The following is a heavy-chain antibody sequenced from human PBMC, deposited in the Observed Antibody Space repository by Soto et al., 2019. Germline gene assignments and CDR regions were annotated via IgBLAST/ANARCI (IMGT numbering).Heavy chain of an antibody. CDR2: IYHSGST. CDR3: ARSNSGNYYEVFDY. V-gene: IGHV4-4*02. Sequence: QVQLQESGPGLVKPSGTLSLTCAVSGGSISSSNWWSWVRQPPGKGLEWIGEIYHSGSTNYNPSLKSRFTISVDKSKNQFSLKLSSVTAADTALYYCARSNSGNYYEVFDYWGQGTLVTVSS. CDR1: GGSISSSNW. J-gene: IGHJ4*02. D-gene: IGHD1-26*01.